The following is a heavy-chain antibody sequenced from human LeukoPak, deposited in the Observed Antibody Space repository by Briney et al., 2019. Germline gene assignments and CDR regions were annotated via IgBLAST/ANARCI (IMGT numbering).Heavy chain of an antibody. CDR2: IKRDGSEE. D-gene: IGHD1-7*01. Sequence: PGGSLRLSCAGSGFTFSSYWMSWVRQAPGKGLEWVASIKRDGSEEYYVDSVKGRFTISRDNAKNSVYLQMNSLRAEDTADYYCASTWNYLYFDYWGQGTLVTVSS. CDR1: GFTFSSYW. J-gene: IGHJ4*02. V-gene: IGHV3-7*01. CDR3: ASTWNYLYFDY.